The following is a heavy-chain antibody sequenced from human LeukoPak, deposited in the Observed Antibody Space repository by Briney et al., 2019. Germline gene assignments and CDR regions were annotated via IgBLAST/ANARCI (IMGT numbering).Heavy chain of an antibody. CDR2: IYHSGST. J-gene: IGHJ4*02. Sequence: SETLSLTCTVSHYSISSNYYWGWIRQPPGKGLEWIGSIYHSGSTYYNPSLKSRVTISVDTAKNQFALKLPSVTAADTAVYYCARSSGYISYWGQGTLVTVSS. V-gene: IGHV4-38-2*02. D-gene: IGHD3-22*01. CDR3: ARSSGYISY. CDR1: HYSISSNYY.